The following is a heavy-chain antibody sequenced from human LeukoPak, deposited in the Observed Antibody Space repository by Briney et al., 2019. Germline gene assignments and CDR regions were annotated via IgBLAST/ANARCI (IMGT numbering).Heavy chain of an antibody. CDR1: GFTFSTYE. CDR2: ITGSGGAT. D-gene: IGHD3-22*01. J-gene: IGHJ4*02. V-gene: IGHV3-23*01. CDR3: AKDRGPYYDSNGYYWGYYFDS. Sequence: GGSVRLSCAASGFTFSTYEVNWGRQAPGEGLGGVAAITGSGGATYYADSVKGRVTIARDNSKNKVYMEMSGRRAEGRAVYYWAKDRGPYYDSNGYYWGYYFDSWGQGILVTAST.